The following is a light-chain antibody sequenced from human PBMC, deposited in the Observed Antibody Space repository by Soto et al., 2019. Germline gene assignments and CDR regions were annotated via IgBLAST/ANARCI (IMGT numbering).Light chain of an antibody. V-gene: IGKV3-15*01. CDR3: QQYNNWPWT. J-gene: IGKJ1*01. CDR1: QSININ. CDR2: GEF. Sequence: ETVMTQSPATLSVSPGERVTLSCRASQSININLAWYQQKPGQAPRLLIYGEFDRATGIPARFSGTGPGTEFTLTISSLQSEDFAVYYCQQYNNWPWTFGQGNKVEIK.